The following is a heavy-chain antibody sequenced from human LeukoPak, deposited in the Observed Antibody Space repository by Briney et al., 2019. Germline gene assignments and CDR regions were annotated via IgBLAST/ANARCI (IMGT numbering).Heavy chain of an antibody. Sequence: PGGSLRLSCAASGFTFSSYAMHWVRQAPGKGLEWVAVISYDGSNKCYADSVKGRFTISRDNSKNTLYLQMNSLRAEDTAVYYCARTQGAQDYWGQGTLVTVSS. V-gene: IGHV3-30-3*01. CDR3: ARTQGAQDY. J-gene: IGHJ4*02. CDR2: ISYDGSNK. CDR1: GFTFSSYA. D-gene: IGHD4/OR15-4a*01.